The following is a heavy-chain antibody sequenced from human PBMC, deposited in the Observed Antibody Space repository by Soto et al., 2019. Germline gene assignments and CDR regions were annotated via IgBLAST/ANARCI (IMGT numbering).Heavy chain of an antibody. CDR3: VRLPFYYDSRGNPPDY. CDR2: IYPGDSDT. D-gene: IGHD3-22*01. CDR1: GYSFTTSW. J-gene: IGHJ4*02. Sequence: GESLKISCNGSGYSFTTSWIGWVRQMPGKGLEWMGIIYPGDSDTRYSPSFQGQVTISADKSISTAYLQWRSLKASDTAMYYCVRLPFYYDSRGNPPDYWGQGTLVTVSS. V-gene: IGHV5-51*01.